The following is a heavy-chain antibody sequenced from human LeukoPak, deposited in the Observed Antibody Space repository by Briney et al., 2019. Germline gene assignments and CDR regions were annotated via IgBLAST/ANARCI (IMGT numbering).Heavy chain of an antibody. CDR2: ISASGGST. J-gene: IGHJ4*02. Sequence: GGSLRLSCAASGFTFSTYAMIWVRQPRGKGLEWGASISASGGSTHYADSVKGRFTISRDNSKNTLYLQMNSLRAEDTAVYYCAKDLYSVAGDYWGQGTLVTVSS. CDR1: GFTFSTYA. V-gene: IGHV3-23*01. D-gene: IGHD6-19*01. CDR3: AKDLYSVAGDY.